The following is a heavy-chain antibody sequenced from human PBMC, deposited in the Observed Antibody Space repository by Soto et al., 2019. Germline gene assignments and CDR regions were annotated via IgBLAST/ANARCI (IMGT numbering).Heavy chain of an antibody. CDR1: GGSISSYY. CDR2: IYYSGST. D-gene: IGHD2-2*01. CDR3: ARKGGPAAMSALDPRWYYYYMDV. J-gene: IGHJ6*03. V-gene: IGHV4-59*01. Sequence: SETLSLTCTVSGGSISSYYWSWIRQPPGKGLEWIGYIYYSGSTNYNPSLKSRVTISVDTSKNQFSLKLSSVTAADTAVYYCARKGGPAAMSALDPRWYYYYMDVWGKGTTVTVSS.